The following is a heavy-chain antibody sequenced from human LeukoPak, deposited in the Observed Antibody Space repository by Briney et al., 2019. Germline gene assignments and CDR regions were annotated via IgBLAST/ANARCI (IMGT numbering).Heavy chain of an antibody. CDR2: IYYSGST. Sequence: SETLSLICTVSGGPISSYYWSWIRQPPGKGLEWIGYIYYSGSTNYNPSLKSRVTISVDTSKNQFSLKLSSVTAADTAVYYCARGSPTVSFDYWGQGTLVTVSS. V-gene: IGHV4-59*01. CDR3: ARGSPTVSFDY. J-gene: IGHJ4*02. CDR1: GGPISSYY. D-gene: IGHD4-17*01.